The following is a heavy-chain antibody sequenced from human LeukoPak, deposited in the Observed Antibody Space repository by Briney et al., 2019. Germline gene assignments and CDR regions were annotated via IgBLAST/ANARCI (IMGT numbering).Heavy chain of an antibody. J-gene: IGHJ6*03. CDR3: ARGRPYQPLYYYYMDV. V-gene: IGHV4-39*07. D-gene: IGHD2-2*01. CDR1: GGSISSSSYY. Sequence: SETLSLTCTVSGGSISSSSYYWGWIRQPPGKGLEWIGSIYYSGSTYYNPSLKSRVTISVDTSKNQFSLKLSPVTAADTAVYYCARGRPYQPLYYYYMDVWGKGTTVTVSS. CDR2: IYYSGST.